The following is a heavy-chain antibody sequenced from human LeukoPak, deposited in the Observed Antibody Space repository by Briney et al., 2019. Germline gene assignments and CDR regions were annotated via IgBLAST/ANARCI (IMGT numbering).Heavy chain of an antibody. J-gene: IGHJ6*02. CDR3: AKSRAPSRSEYSSSSYYYGMDV. CDR1: GFTFSSYA. Sequence: GGSLRLSCAASGFTFSSYAMSWVRQAPGKGLEWVSAISGSGGSTYYADSVKGRFTISRDNSKNTLYLQVNSLRAEDTAVYYCAKSRAPSRSEYSSSSYYYGMDVWGQGTTVTVSS. V-gene: IGHV3-23*01. D-gene: IGHD6-6*01. CDR2: ISGSGGST.